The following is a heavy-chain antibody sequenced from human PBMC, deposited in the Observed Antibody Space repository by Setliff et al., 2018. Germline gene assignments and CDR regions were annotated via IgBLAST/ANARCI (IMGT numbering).Heavy chain of an antibody. Sequence: PGGSLRLSCAASGLTFNSYAMSWVRRAPGKGLEWVSTVSVSGDNTYYTDSVKGRFTTSRDNSKNTLSLQMSSLRTEDTAIYFCAGQGPIFGSGLIPGFDQWGQGTMVTVSS. CDR2: VSVSGDNT. V-gene: IGHV3-23*01. CDR1: GLTFNSYA. J-gene: IGHJ4*02. D-gene: IGHD3-3*01. CDR3: AGQGPIFGSGLIPGFDQ.